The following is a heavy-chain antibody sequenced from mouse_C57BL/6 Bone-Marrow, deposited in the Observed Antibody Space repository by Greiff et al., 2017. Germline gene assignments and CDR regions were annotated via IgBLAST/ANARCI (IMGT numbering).Heavy chain of an antibody. D-gene: IGHD2-4*01. CDR3: ARGDYDYDAIFAY. Sequence: QVQLQQSGAELARPGASVKLSCTASGYTFTSYGISWVKQSTGQGLEWIGAIYPRSGNTYYNAKFKGKATLTADKSSSTAYMELRSLTSEDSAVYFCARGDYDYDAIFAYWGQGTLVTVSA. CDR2: IYPRSGNT. J-gene: IGHJ3*01. V-gene: IGHV1-81*01. CDR1: GYTFTSYG.